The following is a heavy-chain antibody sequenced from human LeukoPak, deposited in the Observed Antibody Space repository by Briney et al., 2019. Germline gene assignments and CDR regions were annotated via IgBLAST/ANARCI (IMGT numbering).Heavy chain of an antibody. D-gene: IGHD5-18*01. Sequence: GGSLRLSCAASGFSLSGYWMTWVRQAPGKGLEWVARLHADGVEQNYVDSVTGRFTMSRDNAKNSLDLQMNSLRVEDMAVYYCARGGYSFEYLGQGTLVAVSS. CDR3: ARGGYSFEY. V-gene: IGHV3-7*01. CDR2: LHADGVEQ. CDR1: GFSLSGYW. J-gene: IGHJ4*02.